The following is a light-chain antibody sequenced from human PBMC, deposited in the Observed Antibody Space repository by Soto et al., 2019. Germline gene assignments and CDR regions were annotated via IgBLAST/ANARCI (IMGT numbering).Light chain of an antibody. J-gene: IGLJ2*01. CDR1: SSDVGGYDY. Sequence: QSALTQPASVSGSPGQSITISCTGTSSDVGGYDYVSWYQQHPGRAPKLMIYDVSNRPSGVSTHFSGSKSGNTASLTISGLQAEDEADYYFSSHTSSNTRVFGGGTKVTVL. CDR2: DVS. CDR3: SSHTSSNTRV. V-gene: IGLV2-14*03.